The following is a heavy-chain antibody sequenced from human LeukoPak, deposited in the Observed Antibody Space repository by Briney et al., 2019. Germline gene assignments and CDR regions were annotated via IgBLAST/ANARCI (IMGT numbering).Heavy chain of an antibody. Sequence: GGSLRLSCAASGFTFSRYAMSWVCQAPGKGLEWVSSISGSGGSPYYADSVKGRFTVSGDTSKNTLYLQMNSLRAEDTAVYYCAKDLGPQWGQGTLVTVPS. CDR1: GFTFSRYA. D-gene: IGHD7-27*01. J-gene: IGHJ4*02. CDR2: ISGSGGSP. CDR3: AKDLGPQ. V-gene: IGHV3-23*01.